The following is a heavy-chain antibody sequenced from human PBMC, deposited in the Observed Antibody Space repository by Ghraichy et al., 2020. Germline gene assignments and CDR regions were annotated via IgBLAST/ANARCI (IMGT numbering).Heavy chain of an antibody. CDR1: GFTFSSYA. V-gene: IGHV3-23*01. CDR3: AKAGGSYLDPFDY. Sequence: GGSLRLSCAASGFTFSSYAMSWVRQAPGKGLEWVSHISGSGGTTYYADSVKGRFTISRDKSKNTLYLQMNSLRAEDTAGYYCAKAGGSYLDPFDYWGQGTMVTVSS. D-gene: IGHD1-26*01. J-gene: IGHJ4*02. CDR2: ISGSGGTT.